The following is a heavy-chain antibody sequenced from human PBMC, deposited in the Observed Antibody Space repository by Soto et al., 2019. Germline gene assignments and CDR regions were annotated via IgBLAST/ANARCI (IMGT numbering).Heavy chain of an antibody. Sequence: QVQLVESGGGVVQPGRSLRLSCAASGFTFSSYAMHWVRQAPGKGLEWVAVISYDGSNKYYADSVKGRFTISRDNSKNTLYLQMNSVRAEDTAVYYCARDGNWKYALYYYYGMDVWGQGTTVTVSS. D-gene: IGHD1-7*01. V-gene: IGHV3-30-3*01. J-gene: IGHJ6*02. CDR2: ISYDGSNK. CDR3: ARDGNWKYALYYYYGMDV. CDR1: GFTFSSYA.